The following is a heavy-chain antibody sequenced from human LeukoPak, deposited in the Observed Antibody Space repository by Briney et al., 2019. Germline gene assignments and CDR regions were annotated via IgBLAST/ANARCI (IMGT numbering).Heavy chain of an antibody. CDR2: ISGSGGST. D-gene: IGHD6-19*01. J-gene: IGHJ4*02. V-gene: IGHV3-23*01. CDR1: GFTFSSYA. CDR3: ATSGWNY. Sequence: LAGGSLRLSCAASGFTFSSYAMNWVRQAPGKGLEWVSVISGSGGSTYYADSVKGRFTISRDNSKNTLYLQMNRLRIEDTAVYYCATSGWNYWGQGTLVTVSS.